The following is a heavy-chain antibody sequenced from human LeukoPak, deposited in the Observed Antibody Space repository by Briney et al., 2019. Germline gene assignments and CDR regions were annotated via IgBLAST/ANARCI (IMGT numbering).Heavy chain of an antibody. J-gene: IGHJ4*02. Sequence: PSETLSLTCTFSGGSISIRSFYWGWIRHPPGQGLEWIGTIYHSGRTYYNPSLMSRVTISGDTSKTQFSLKLTSVTAADTAVYYCARRSTVGATTGYFDYWGQGTLVTVSS. V-gene: IGHV4-39*07. CDR3: ARRSTVGATTGYFDY. CDR1: GGSISIRSFY. CDR2: IYHSGRT. D-gene: IGHD1-26*01.